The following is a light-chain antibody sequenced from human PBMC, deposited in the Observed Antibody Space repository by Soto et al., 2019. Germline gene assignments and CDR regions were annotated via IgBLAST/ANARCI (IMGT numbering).Light chain of an antibody. Sequence: DSVLTQSPLSLPVTPGEPASISCRSSQSLLNLDWYLQKPGQSPQLLIYMVSNRASGVPDRFSGSESGTDFTLNISRVEAEDVGVYYCMQALQPALTFAGGTKVEIK. CDR1: QSLLN. CDR2: MVS. CDR3: MQALQPALT. J-gene: IGKJ4*01. V-gene: IGKV2-28*01.